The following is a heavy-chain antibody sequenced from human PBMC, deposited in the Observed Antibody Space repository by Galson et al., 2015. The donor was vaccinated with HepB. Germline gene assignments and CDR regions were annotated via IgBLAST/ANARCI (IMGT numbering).Heavy chain of an antibody. J-gene: IGHJ5*02. D-gene: IGHD3-22*01. CDR3: AQDVRRGSGNYGWFDP. CDR2: ISYDGSNK. Sequence: SLRLSCAASGFTFSSYAMHWVRQAPGKGLEWVAVISYDGSNKYYADSVKGRFTISRDNSKNTLYLQMNSLRAEDTAVYYCAQDVRRGSGNYGWFDPWGQGSLVTVSA. CDR1: GFTFSSYA. V-gene: IGHV3-30-3*01.